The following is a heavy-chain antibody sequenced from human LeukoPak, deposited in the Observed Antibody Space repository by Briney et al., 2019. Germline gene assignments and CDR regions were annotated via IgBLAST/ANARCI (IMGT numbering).Heavy chain of an antibody. CDR2: ISYSGTT. J-gene: IGHJ5*02. CDR3: TRGSRYCSSGSCYGWFDP. V-gene: IGHV4-59*01. D-gene: IGHD2-15*01. Sequence: SETLSLTCTVSGGSISSYYWNWIRQPPGKGLEWIGYISYSGTTNYNPSLKSRVTISVDTSKNQFSLKLNSVTAADTAIYYCTRGSRYCSSGSCYGWFDPWGQGTLVTVSS. CDR1: GGSISSYY.